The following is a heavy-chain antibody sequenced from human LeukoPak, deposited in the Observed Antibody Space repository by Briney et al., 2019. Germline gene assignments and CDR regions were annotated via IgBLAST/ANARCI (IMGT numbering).Heavy chain of an antibody. CDR3: ARGLRPSSYWSSGISGY. D-gene: IGHD2-8*02. Sequence: ASVKVSCKASGYTFTTYDINWVRQATRQGLEWMGRMNPNSGNTGYTQKFQGRVTMTRNTSITTAYMELSSLRSEDTAVYYCARGLRPSSYWSSGISGYWGQGTLVTVSS. V-gene: IGHV1-8*01. CDR2: MNPNSGNT. CDR1: GYTFTTYD. J-gene: IGHJ4*02.